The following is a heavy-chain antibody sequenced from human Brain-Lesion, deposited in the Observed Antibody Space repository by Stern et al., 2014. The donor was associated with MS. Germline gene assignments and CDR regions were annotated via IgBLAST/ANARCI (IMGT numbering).Heavy chain of an antibody. D-gene: IGHD2-2*01. V-gene: IGHV4-61*02. CDR1: GGSISSGGYY. J-gene: IGHJ6*02. CDR2: IFNSGST. CDR3: ARGRVVPGFQYYATDV. Sequence: VQLVQSGPGLVKPSQTLSLSCTVSGGSISSGGYYWSWIRQPAGKGLEWIGRIFNSGSTSYNPSLKSRVHTSIDTSKNQFSLRLNSMTAADTAVYYCARGRVVPGFQYYATDVWGQGTTVIVSS.